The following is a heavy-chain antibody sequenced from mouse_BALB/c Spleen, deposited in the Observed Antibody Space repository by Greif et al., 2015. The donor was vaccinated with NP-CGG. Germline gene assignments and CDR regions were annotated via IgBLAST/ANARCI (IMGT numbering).Heavy chain of an antibody. J-gene: IGHJ1*01. D-gene: IGHD4-1*01. V-gene: IGHV14-3*02. CDR3: ANWDWYFDV. CDR1: GFNINDTY. Sequence: VHVKQSGAELVKPGASVKLSCTASGFNINDTYMHWVKQRPEQGLEWIGRIDPANGNTKYDPKFQGKATITADTSSNTAYLQLSSLTSEDTAVYYCANWDWYFDVWGAGTTVTVSS. CDR2: IDPANGNT.